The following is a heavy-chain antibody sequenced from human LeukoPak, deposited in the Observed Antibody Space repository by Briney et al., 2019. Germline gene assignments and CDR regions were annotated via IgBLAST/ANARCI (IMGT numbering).Heavy chain of an antibody. CDR1: TPSISSYY. V-gene: IGHV4-59*01. CDR2: IDYNGRP. D-gene: IGHD6-19*01. Sequence: PAETLSLTCTVSTPSISSYYWSWVRQPPGKGLEWIGYIDYNGRPKSNPALTSRVTISVDTSNNDFSLKLSSVTAADTAVYYCARVRAVAGPALFDYWGQGTLVTVSS. CDR3: ARVRAVAGPALFDY. J-gene: IGHJ4*02.